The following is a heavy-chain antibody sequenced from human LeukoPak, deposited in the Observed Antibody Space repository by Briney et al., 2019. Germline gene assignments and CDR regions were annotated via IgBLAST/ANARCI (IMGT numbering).Heavy chain of an antibody. CDR3: AKVPAYCGGDCLFDY. J-gene: IGHJ4*02. D-gene: IGHD2-21*02. CDR1: GFTFSCYD. Sequence: PGGSLRLSYAASGFTFSCYDMSGVRQARGKGLEWVLDISGSGGSTYYADSVKGRFTISRDNSKNTLYLQMNSLRAEDTAVYYCAKVPAYCGGDCLFDYWGQGTLVTVSS. CDR2: ISGSGGST. V-gene: IGHV3-23*01.